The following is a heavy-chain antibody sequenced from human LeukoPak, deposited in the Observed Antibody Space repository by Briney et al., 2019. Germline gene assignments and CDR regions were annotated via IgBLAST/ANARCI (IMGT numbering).Heavy chain of an antibody. D-gene: IGHD6-19*01. J-gene: IGHJ4*02. Sequence: GSLRLSCAASGFTFSSYAMSWVRQAPGKGLGWIGSIYYSGNTYYNPSLKSRVTISLDTSKNQFSLNLNSVTAADTALYFCARAAGSGLIDYWGQGILVIVSS. V-gene: IGHV4-39*07. CDR2: IYYSGNT. CDR3: ARAAGSGLIDY. CDR1: GFTFSSYA.